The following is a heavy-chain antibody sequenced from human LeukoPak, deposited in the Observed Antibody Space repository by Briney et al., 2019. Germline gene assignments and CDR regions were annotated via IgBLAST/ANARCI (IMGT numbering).Heavy chain of an antibody. V-gene: IGHV3-21*01. CDR2: ISSSSSYI. D-gene: IGHD5-24*01. Sequence: KPGGSLRLSRAASGFTFSSYSMNWVRQAPGKGLEWVSSISSSSSYIYYADSVKGRFTISRDNAKNSLYLQMNSLRAEDTAVYYCATRLDGYKSYWGQGTLVTVSS. CDR1: GFTFSSYS. CDR3: ATRLDGYKSY. J-gene: IGHJ4*02.